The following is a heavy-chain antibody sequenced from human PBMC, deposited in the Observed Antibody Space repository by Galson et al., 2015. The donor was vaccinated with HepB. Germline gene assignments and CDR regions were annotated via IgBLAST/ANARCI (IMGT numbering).Heavy chain of an antibody. CDR1: GFTFSSYS. CDR3: ARVVGNRNGWGDY. D-gene: IGHD1-1*01. Sequence: SLRLSCAASGFTFSSYSMNWVRQAPGKGLEWVSSISSSSSYIYYADSVKGRFTISRDNAKNSLYLQMNSLRAEDTAVYYCARVVGNRNGWGDYWGQGTLVTVSS. V-gene: IGHV3-21*01. J-gene: IGHJ4*02. CDR2: ISSSSSYI.